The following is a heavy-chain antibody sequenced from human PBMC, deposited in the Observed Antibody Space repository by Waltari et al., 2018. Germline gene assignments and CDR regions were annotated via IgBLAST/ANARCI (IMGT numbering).Heavy chain of an antibody. Sequence: QVQLQESGPSQLKPSETLSLICTVPGGSISGFYWSWVRQPPGKGLDWIGYIYYTGSTNFNPSLKSRVTMSVDTSKNQFSLKLSSVTAADTAFYYCARGGGGDWEWFDPWGQGTLVTVSS. CDR1: GGSISGFY. CDR3: ARGGGGDWEWFDP. CDR2: IYYTGST. J-gene: IGHJ5*02. V-gene: IGHV4-59*01. D-gene: IGHD2-21*02.